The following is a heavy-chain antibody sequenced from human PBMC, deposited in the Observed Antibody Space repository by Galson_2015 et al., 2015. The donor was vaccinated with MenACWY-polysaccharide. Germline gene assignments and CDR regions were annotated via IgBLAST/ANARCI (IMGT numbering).Heavy chain of an antibody. Sequence: ATLSLTCTVSGASIKSRRYHWGWIRQPPGKGLEWIGSIYYPGSTFYNPSLKSRVTISVDTSKNQFSLKLSSVPAADTAVYYCASLGYCSGGSCYGSDYWGQGTLVTVSS. CDR3: ASLGYCSGGSCYGSDY. CDR1: GASIKSRRYH. J-gene: IGHJ4*02. V-gene: IGHV4-39*01. D-gene: IGHD2-15*01. CDR2: IYYPGST.